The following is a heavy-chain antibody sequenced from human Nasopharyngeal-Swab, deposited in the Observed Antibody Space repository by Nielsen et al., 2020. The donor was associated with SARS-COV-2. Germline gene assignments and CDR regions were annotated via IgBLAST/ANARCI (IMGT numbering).Heavy chain of an antibody. CDR2: FDGEGSIT. Sequence: GSLKISFAASGFTFSSYWMLWVRLAPGKGLVWGARFDGEGSITNYADSVEGRFGISRDNAKNTVYLQMNSLSDEDTAVYYCVRESTSRSRKNNFYYFYGLDFWGRGTTVTVSS. CDR3: VRESTSRSRKNNFYYFYGLDF. V-gene: IGHV3-74*01. CDR1: GFTFSSYW. J-gene: IGHJ6*02. D-gene: IGHD2/OR15-2a*01.